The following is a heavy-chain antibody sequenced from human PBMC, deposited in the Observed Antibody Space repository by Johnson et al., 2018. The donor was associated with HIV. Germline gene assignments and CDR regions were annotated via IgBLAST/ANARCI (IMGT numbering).Heavy chain of an antibody. CDR3: AKSTQANILRESGPYGAFDI. Sequence: QVQLVESGGGLVQPGGSLRLSCTASGFTFRSYAMHWVRQAPGKGLEWVALISYDGSNKYYADSVKGRFTIPRDNAKNTPYVQMNSLRAEDTAVYYCAKSTQANILRESGPYGAFDIWGQGTMVTVSS. CDR1: GFTFRSYA. V-gene: IGHV3-30*18. D-gene: IGHD3-10*01. J-gene: IGHJ3*02. CDR2: ISYDGSNK.